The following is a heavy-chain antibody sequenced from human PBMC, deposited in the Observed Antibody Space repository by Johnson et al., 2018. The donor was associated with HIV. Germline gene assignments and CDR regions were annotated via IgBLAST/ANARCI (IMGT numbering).Heavy chain of an antibody. Sequence: VQLVESGGDLVQPVGSLRLSCAASGFTVSNNYVSWVRQAPGKGLEWVSVIYTSGDTYYAASVRGRFAISRDNSKNTVYLQMSSLRVEDTAIYHCARVRASGWGSYPNDAFDIWGQGTMVTVSS. CDR2: IYTSGDT. J-gene: IGHJ3*02. CDR1: GFTVSNNY. CDR3: ARVRASGWGSYPNDAFDI. D-gene: IGHD3-16*02. V-gene: IGHV3-66*02.